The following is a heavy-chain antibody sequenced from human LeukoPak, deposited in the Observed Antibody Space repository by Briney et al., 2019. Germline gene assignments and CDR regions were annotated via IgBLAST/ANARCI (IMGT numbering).Heavy chain of an antibody. V-gene: IGHV4-59*08. CDR2: IYYSGST. J-gene: IGHJ5*02. CDR1: GGSISSYY. Sequence: SETLSLTCTVSGGSISSYYWSWIRQPPGKGLEWIGYIYYSGSTNYNPSLKSRVTISVDTSKNQFSLKLSSVTAADTAVYYCARQRQGSMVRGVIQNWFDPWGQGTLVTASS. CDR3: ARQRQGSMVRGVIQNWFDP. D-gene: IGHD3-10*01.